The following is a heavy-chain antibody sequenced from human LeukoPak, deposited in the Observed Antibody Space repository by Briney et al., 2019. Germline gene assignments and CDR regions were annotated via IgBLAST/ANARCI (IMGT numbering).Heavy chain of an antibody. V-gene: IGHV4-34*01. CDR1: GGSFSGYY. Sequence: SETLSLTCAVYGGSFSGYYWSWIRQPPGKGLEWIGEINHSGSTNYNPSLKSRVTISVDTSKNQFSLKLSSVTASDTAVYYCARSLMYYDIWAGYSPQNLDYWGQGTLVTVSS. D-gene: IGHD3-9*01. J-gene: IGHJ4*02. CDR2: INHSGST. CDR3: ARSLMYYDIWAGYSPQNLDY.